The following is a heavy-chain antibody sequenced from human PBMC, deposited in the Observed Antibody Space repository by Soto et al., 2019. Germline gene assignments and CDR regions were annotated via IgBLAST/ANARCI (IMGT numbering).Heavy chain of an antibody. Sequence: PSETLSLTCTVSGGSISSYYWSLIRQPPGKGLEWIGYIYYSGSTNYNPSLKSRVTISVDTSKNQFSLKLSSVTAADTAVYYCARDPGPLGGDYGDYADYYGMDVWGQGTTVTVSS. CDR3: ARDPGPLGGDYGDYADYYGMDV. V-gene: IGHV4-59*01. D-gene: IGHD4-17*01. CDR1: GGSISSYY. CDR2: IYYSGST. J-gene: IGHJ6*02.